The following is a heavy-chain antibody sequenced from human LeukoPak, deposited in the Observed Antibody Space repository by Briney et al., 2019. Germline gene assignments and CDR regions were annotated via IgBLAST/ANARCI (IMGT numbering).Heavy chain of an antibody. CDR1: GYTFTTYG. CDR3: ASPPGYSSSWYFRTAEYFQH. V-gene: IGHV1-18*01. J-gene: IGHJ1*01. D-gene: IGHD6-13*01. CDR2: ISAYDGNT. Sequence: ASVKVSCKASGYTFTTYGISWVRQAPGQGLEWMGWISAYDGNTNYAQKFQGTVTMTTDTSTSTAYMELRSLRSDDTAVYYCASPPGYSSSWYFRTAEYFQHWGQGTLVTVSS.